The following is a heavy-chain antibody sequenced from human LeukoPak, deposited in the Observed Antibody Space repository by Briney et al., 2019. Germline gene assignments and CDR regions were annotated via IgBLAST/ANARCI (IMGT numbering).Heavy chain of an antibody. Sequence: PGGSLRLSCAASGFTFSSYGMHWVRQAPGKGLEWVAVISYDGSNKYYADSVKGRFTISRDNSKNTLYLQMNSLRAEDTAVYYCAKALTMIVLYDPFDIWGQGTMVTVSS. D-gene: IGHD3-22*01. CDR2: ISYDGSNK. V-gene: IGHV3-30*18. J-gene: IGHJ3*02. CDR3: AKALTMIVLYDPFDI. CDR1: GFTFSSYG.